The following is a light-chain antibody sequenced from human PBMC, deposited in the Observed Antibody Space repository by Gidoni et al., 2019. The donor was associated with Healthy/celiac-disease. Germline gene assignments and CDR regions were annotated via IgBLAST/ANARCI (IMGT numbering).Light chain of an antibody. CDR2: AAS. CDR1: QGISNY. CDR3: QKYNRAPWT. V-gene: IGKV1-27*01. Sequence: DIQMTQSPSSLSASVADRVTITCRAIQGISNYLAWYQQKPGKVPQLLIYAASTLQSGVPSRFSGSGSGTDFTLTISSLKPEDVAAYYCQKYNRAPWTFGQGTKVEIK. J-gene: IGKJ1*01.